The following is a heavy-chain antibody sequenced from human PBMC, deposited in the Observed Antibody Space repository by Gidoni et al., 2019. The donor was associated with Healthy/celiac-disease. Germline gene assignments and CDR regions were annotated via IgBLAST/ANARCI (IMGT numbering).Heavy chain of an antibody. CDR1: GYTFTDYY. CDR2: VDPEDGET. CDR3: ATARRYYYDSSGYYRHAFDI. V-gene: IGHV1-69-2*01. Sequence: EVQLVQPGAEVKKPGATVKISCKVSGYTFTDYYMHWVQQAPGKGLEWMGLVDPEDGETIYAEKFQGRVTITADTSTDTAYMELSSLRSEDTAVYYCATARRYYYDSSGYYRHAFDIWGQGTMVTVSS. J-gene: IGHJ3*02. D-gene: IGHD3-22*01.